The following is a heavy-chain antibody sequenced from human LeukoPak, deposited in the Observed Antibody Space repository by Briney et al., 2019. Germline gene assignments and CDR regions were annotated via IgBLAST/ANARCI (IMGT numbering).Heavy chain of an antibody. CDR3: AKDNWGSIDY. Sequence: PGGSLRLSCAASGFTFSSHGVSWVRQAPGQGLESVSGISGSGGSTYYADSVKGRFTISRDNSKNTLYLQLNSLRAEDTAVYYCAKDNWGSIDYWGQGTVVTVSS. J-gene: IGHJ4*02. V-gene: IGHV3-23*01. CDR1: GFTFSSHG. D-gene: IGHD3-16*01. CDR2: ISGSGGST.